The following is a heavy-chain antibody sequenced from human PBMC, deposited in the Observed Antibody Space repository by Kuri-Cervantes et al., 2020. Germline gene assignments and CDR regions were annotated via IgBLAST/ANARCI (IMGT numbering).Heavy chain of an antibody. Sequence: ASVKVSCKASGYTFTSYGISWVRQAPGQGLEWMGWLSAYNGNTNYAQKLQGRVTMTTDTSTSTAYMELRSLRSDDTAVYYCARGYYGSGSYYNAPGYWGQGTLVTVSS. V-gene: IGHV1-18*01. CDR1: GYTFTSYG. CDR3: ARGYYGSGSYYNAPGY. CDR2: LSAYNGNT. J-gene: IGHJ4*02. D-gene: IGHD3-10*01.